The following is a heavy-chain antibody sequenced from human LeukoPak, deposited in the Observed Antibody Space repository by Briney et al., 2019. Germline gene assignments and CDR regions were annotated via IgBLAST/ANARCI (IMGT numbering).Heavy chain of an antibody. CDR3: ARAVGGQYCSRNTCYPEEYYYMDV. CDR1: GGSISSGSYY. J-gene: IGHJ6*03. D-gene: IGHD2-2*01. CDR2: IYISGFT. Sequence: SETLSLTCTVSGGSISSGSYYWSWIRQPAGKGLECIGRIYISGFTNYHPSLKSRVAMSVDTSKNEFSLKLTSVTAADTAVYFCARAVGGQYCSRNTCYPEEYYYMDVWGKGTTVTVSS. V-gene: IGHV4-61*02.